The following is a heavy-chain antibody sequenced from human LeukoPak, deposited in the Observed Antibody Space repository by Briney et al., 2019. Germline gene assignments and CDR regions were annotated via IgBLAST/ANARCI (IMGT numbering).Heavy chain of an antibody. V-gene: IGHV4-4*09. Sequence: PSETLSLTCTVYGGSISTYYWSWIRQPPGKGLEWIGYIYPGGSPNYNPSLESRVSISADTPKNQFSLKLFSVTAADAAVYYCARYNGPNFYSYYMDVWGKGTTVTVSS. D-gene: IGHD2-8*01. J-gene: IGHJ6*03. CDR2: IYPGGSP. CDR3: ARYNGPNFYSYYMDV. CDR1: GGSISTYY.